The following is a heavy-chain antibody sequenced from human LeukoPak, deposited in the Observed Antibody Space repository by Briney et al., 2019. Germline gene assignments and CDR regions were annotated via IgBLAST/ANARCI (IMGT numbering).Heavy chain of an antibody. CDR3: ATRGSYGYAFDI. V-gene: IGHV1-8*01. D-gene: IGHD1-26*01. J-gene: IGHJ3*02. Sequence: ASVKVSCKASGYTFTSYDINWVRQATGQGLEWMGWMNPNSGNTGYAQKFQGRVTMTRNTSISTAYMELSSLRSEDTAVYYCATRGSYGYAFDIWGQGTMVTVSS. CDR2: MNPNSGNT. CDR1: GYTFTSYD.